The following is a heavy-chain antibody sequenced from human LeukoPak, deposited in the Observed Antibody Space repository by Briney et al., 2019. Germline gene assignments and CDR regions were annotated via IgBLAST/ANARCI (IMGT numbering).Heavy chain of an antibody. CDR3: ARARGYSYGRYYNGMDV. J-gene: IGHJ6*02. Sequence: PGGSLRLSCAASGFTFSTYSMNWVRQAPGKGLEWVSFINTADYTYYAESVKGRFTISRDNSKNTLHLQMNSLRVEDTAVYYCARARGYSYGRYYNGMDVWGQGTTVTVSS. V-gene: IGHV3-66*01. CDR1: GFTFSTYS. CDR2: INTADYT. D-gene: IGHD5-18*01.